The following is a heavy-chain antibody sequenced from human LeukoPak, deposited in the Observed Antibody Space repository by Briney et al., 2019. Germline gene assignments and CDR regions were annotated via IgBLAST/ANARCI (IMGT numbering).Heavy chain of an antibody. Sequence: GGSLRLSCAASGFTFSSYAMSWVRQAPGKGLEWVSAISGSGGSTYYADSVKGRFTISRDNSKNTLYLQMNSLRAEDTAVYYCANEAQQQLVRVDYYYGMDVWGQGTTVTVSS. V-gene: IGHV3-23*01. CDR2: ISGSGGST. J-gene: IGHJ6*02. CDR3: ANEAQQQLVRVDYYYGMDV. D-gene: IGHD6-13*01. CDR1: GFTFSSYA.